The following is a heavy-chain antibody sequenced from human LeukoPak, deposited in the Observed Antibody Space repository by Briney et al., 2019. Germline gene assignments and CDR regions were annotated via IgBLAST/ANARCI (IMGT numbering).Heavy chain of an antibody. CDR3: AKGAHMTTVTTSWFDP. CDR2: ISGSGGST. V-gene: IGHV3-23*01. Sequence: GGSLRLSCAASGFTFSSYAMSWVRQAPGKGLEWVSAISGSGGSTYYADSVKGRFTISRDNSKNTLNLQMNSLRAEDTAVYYCAKGAHMTTVTTSWFDPWGQGTLVTVSS. J-gene: IGHJ5*02. CDR1: GFTFSSYA. D-gene: IGHD4-17*01.